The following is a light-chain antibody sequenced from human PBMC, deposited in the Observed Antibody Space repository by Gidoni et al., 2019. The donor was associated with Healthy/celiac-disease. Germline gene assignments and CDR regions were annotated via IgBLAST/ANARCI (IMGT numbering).Light chain of an antibody. V-gene: IGKV2-28*01. J-gene: IGKJ2*01. Sequence: DIVMTQSPLSLPVTPGEPASISCRSSQSLLHSNGYNYLDWYLQKPGQSPQLLIYLGSNRASGVPDRFSGSGSGTDFTLKISRVEAEDVGVYYCMQALQILYNVGQGTKLEIK. CDR1: QSLLHSNGYNY. CDR3: MQALQILYN. CDR2: LGS.